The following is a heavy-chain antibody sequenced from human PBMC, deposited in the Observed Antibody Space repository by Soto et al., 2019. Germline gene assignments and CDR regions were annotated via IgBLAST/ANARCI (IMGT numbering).Heavy chain of an antibody. Sequence: AGSLRLSCAASGFTFSDYYMSWIRQAPGKGLEWVSYISSSSSYTNYADSVKGRFTISRDNAKNSLYLQMNSLRAEDTAVYYCARRGTPGGYCSSTSCYLSDYGMDVWGQGTTVTVSS. CDR1: GFTFSDYY. CDR2: ISSSSSYT. CDR3: ARRGTPGGYCSSTSCYLSDYGMDV. D-gene: IGHD2-2*01. V-gene: IGHV3-11*06. J-gene: IGHJ6*02.